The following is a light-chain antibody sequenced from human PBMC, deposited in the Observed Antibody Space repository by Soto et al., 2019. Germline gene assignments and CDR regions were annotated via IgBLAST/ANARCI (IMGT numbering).Light chain of an antibody. CDR3: QQYGSSPLT. CDR1: QSVSSSS. V-gene: IGKV3-20*01. J-gene: IGKJ5*01. CDR2: DAS. Sequence: EIVLTQSPGTLSLSPGERATLSCRASQSVSSSSLAWYQQKPGQAPRLLIYDASNRATGIPDRFSGSGSGTDFTLTISRLEPEDFAVYYCQQYGSSPLTFGQGTRREIK.